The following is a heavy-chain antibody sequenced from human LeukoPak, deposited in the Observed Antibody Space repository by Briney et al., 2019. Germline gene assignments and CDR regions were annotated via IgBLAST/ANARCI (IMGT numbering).Heavy chain of an antibody. D-gene: IGHD6-19*01. J-gene: IGHJ4*02. CDR2: IYYGGST. Sequence: SETLSLTCTVSGGSISSGGYYRSWIRQHPGKGLEWIGYIYYGGSTYYNPSLKSRVTISVDTSKNQFSLRLSSVTAADTAVYYCARAGAIAVAGIDYWGQGTLVTVSS. CDR1: GGSISSGGYY. V-gene: IGHV4-31*03. CDR3: ARAGAIAVAGIDY.